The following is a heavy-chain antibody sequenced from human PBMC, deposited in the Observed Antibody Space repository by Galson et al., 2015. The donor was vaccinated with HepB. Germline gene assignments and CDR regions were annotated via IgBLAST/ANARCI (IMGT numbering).Heavy chain of an antibody. CDR2: IYYSGST. CDR3: ARHNQKLADFDY. V-gene: IGHV4-59*08. CDR1: GGSISSYY. Sequence: SLTCTVSGGSISSYYWSWIRQPPGKGLEWIGYIYYSGSTNYNPSLKSRVTISVDTSKNQFSLKLSSVTAADTAVYYCARHNQKLADFDYWGQGTLVTVSS. J-gene: IGHJ4*02. D-gene: IGHD1-14*01.